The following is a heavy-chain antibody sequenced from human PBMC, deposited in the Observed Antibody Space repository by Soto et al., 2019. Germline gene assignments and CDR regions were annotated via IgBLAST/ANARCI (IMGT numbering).Heavy chain of an antibody. CDR1: GGSISSYY. J-gene: IGHJ5*02. CDR3: ARGRYSYGYSSWFDP. D-gene: IGHD5-18*01. Sequence: SETLSLTCTVSGGSISSYYWSWIRQPPGKGLEWIGEINHSGSTNYNPSLKSRVTISVDTSKNQFSLKLSSVTAADTAVYYCARGRYSYGYSSWFDPWGQGTLVTVSS. CDR2: INHSGST. V-gene: IGHV4-34*01.